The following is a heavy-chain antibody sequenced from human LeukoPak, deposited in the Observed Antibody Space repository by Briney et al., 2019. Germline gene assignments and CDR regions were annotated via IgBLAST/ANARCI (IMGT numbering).Heavy chain of an antibody. CDR2: VSPVGTDT. Sequence: GGSLRLSCAASGLTFNSHWMHWVRQAPGKGLMWVSTVSPVGTDTNYADSVRGRFTISRDNAKNTLYLQMNGLRAEDTALYFCTRGCTGTRCPADYWGQGALVTVSS. CDR1: GLTFNSHW. J-gene: IGHJ4*02. D-gene: IGHD2-2*01. V-gene: IGHV3-74*01. CDR3: TRGCTGTRCPADY.